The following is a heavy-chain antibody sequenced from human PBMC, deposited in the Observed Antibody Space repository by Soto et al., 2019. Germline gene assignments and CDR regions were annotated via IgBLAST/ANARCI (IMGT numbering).Heavy chain of an antibody. J-gene: IGHJ6*03. CDR2: IGSAGDT. V-gene: IGHV3-13*01. CDR3: AKGPHSASGYYYMDV. D-gene: IGHD3-10*01. CDR1: GFTLSTYD. Sequence: GGSLRLSCAASGFTLSTYDMHWVRQATGKGLEWVATIGSAGDTYYPGSVKGRFAVSRESAKNSLYLQMNSLTAGDTAVYCCAKGPHSASGYYYMDVWGKGTTVTVSS.